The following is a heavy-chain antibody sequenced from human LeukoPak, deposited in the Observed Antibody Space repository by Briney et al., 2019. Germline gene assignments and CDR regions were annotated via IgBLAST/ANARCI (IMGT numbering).Heavy chain of an antibody. CDR1: GYTFTGYY. CDR2: MNPNSGGT. J-gene: IGHJ4*02. D-gene: IGHD3-22*01. V-gene: IGHV1-2*02. Sequence: GASVKVSRKASGYTFTGYYIHWVRQAPGQGLEWMGWMNPNSGGTDYAQKFQGRVTMTRDTSISTAYMELSRLRSDDTALYYCTRAPSSGPFDYWGQGTLVTVSS. CDR3: TRAPSSGPFDY.